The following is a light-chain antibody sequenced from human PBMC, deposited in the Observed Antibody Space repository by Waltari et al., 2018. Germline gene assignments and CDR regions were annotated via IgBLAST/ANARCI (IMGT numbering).Light chain of an antibody. CDR1: SSNIGAGSD. V-gene: IGLV1-40*01. J-gene: IGLJ3*02. CDR2: DSG. Sequence: QSVLTQPPSVSGAPGQRVTISCTGSSSNIGAGSDVHWYQQFSGTAPKLLNFDSGKRPSGVPDRFAGSRSGTSAYLAITGLQTDDEADYFCQSYDSGQWVFGGGTKVTVL. CDR3: QSYDSGQWV.